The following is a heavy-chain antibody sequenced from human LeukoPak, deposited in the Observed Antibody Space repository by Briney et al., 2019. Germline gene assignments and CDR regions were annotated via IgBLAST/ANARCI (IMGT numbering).Heavy chain of an antibody. Sequence: GGSLRLSCAASGFSFSIYGMSWVRQAPGKGLHWLSAISANGINTYYADSVKGRFTISRDNSKNTLYLQMNSLRAEDTAVYYCAKDGFSSSSGWFDPWGQGTLVTVSS. D-gene: IGHD6-6*01. CDR1: GFSFSIYG. J-gene: IGHJ5*02. CDR2: ISANGINT. CDR3: AKDGFSSSSGWFDP. V-gene: IGHV3-23*01.